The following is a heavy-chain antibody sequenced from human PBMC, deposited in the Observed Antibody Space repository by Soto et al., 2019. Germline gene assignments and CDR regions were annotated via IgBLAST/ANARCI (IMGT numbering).Heavy chain of an antibody. CDR3: TNEHSNCPGYWFDP. J-gene: IGHJ5*02. V-gene: IGHV3-23*01. D-gene: IGHD4-4*01. Sequence: EVQLLVSGGGSVQPWGSLRLSCAASGFSFSNYAMSWVRQAPGTGLEWVSAIDSAGGSTYYAASVKGRFNISRDNSMNTLYLQMNSLRAEDPAIYYCTNEHSNCPGYWFDPWGQGTLVTVSS. CDR1: GFSFSNYA. CDR2: IDSAGGST.